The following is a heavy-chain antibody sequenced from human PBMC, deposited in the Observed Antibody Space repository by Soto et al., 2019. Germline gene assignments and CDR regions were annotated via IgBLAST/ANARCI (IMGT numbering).Heavy chain of an antibody. CDR1: GFTFSSYS. D-gene: IGHD5-12*01. CDR2: ISSGSGYI. J-gene: IGHJ5*01. CDR3: GRARRAGYIFDC. Sequence: EVQLVESGGGLVKPGGSLRLSCAASGFTFSSYSMNWVRQAPGKGLEWVSSISSGSGYIYYADSVKGRFTISRDNAKNSLFLQMNSLRAEETAVYYCGRARRAGYIFDCWGQGTLVTVSS. V-gene: IGHV3-21*01.